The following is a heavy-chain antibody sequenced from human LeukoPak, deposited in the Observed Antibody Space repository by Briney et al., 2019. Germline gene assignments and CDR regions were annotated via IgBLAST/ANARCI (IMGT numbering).Heavy chain of an antibody. CDR1: GFSFSNYG. Sequence: GGSLRLSCAASGFSFSNYGMHWGRQAPGKGLEWVAVIWYDGSNKYYADSVKGRFTISRDNSKNTLYMQMSSLRAEDTAVYYCARSNNGGWGYCDYWGQGSLVTVSS. D-gene: IGHD3-16*01. CDR3: ARSNNGGWGYCDY. V-gene: IGHV3-33*01. J-gene: IGHJ4*02. CDR2: IWYDGSNK.